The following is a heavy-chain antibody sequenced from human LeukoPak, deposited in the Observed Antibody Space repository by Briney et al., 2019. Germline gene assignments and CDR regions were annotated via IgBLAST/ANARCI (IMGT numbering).Heavy chain of an antibody. V-gene: IGHV4-30-4*08. CDR3: ARSGYGYVINYFDY. Sequence: SETLSLTCTLSGGSIKSSDYYWAWLRQSPGKGLEWIGYIYYNGNTYYNPSLKSRVTISVDTSKKEFSLKLTSVTAADTAVYFCARSGYGYVINYFDYWGPGTLVTVSS. D-gene: IGHD5-12*01. CDR2: IYYNGNT. J-gene: IGHJ4*02. CDR1: GGSIKSSDYY.